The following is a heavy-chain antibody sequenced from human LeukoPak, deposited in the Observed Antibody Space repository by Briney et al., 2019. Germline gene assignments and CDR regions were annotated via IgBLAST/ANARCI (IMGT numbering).Heavy chain of an antibody. CDR3: AKGQVATIPHWFDP. CDR1: GFTFDDYA. V-gene: IGHV3-9*01. Sequence: GGSLRLSCAASGFTFDDYAMPWVRRAPGKGMEWVSGISWNSGSIGYADSVKGRFTISRDNAKNSRYLQMSSLRAEDTALYSCAKGQVATIPHWFDPWGQGTLVTVSS. CDR2: ISWNSGSI. D-gene: IGHD5-12*01. J-gene: IGHJ5*02.